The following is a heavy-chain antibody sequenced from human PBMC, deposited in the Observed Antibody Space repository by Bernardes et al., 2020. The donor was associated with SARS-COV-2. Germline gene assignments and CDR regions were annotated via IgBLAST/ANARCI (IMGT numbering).Heavy chain of an antibody. CDR1: AFTFISSA. J-gene: IGHJ3*02. Sequence: SVEVSCKASAFTFISSAVQWVRQARGQRLEWIGWIVVGSGNTNYAHKFQERVTITRDMSTSTAYMELSSLRSEDTAVYYCAAALVVITGNDAFDIWGQGTMVTVSS. V-gene: IGHV1-58*01. CDR2: IVVGSGNT. CDR3: AAALVVITGNDAFDI. D-gene: IGHD3-22*01.